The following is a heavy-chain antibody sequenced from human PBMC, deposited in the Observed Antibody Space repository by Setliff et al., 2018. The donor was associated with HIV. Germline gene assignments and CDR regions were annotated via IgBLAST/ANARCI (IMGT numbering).Heavy chain of an antibody. CDR3: ARGRNRGEYYYYYMDV. J-gene: IGHJ6*03. D-gene: IGHD3-16*01. V-gene: IGHV5-51*01. CDR1: GYSFTSYW. Sequence: GESLKISCKGSGYSFTSYWIGWVRQMPGKGLEWMGIIYPGDSDTRYSPSFQGQVTISADKSISTAYLQWSSLKASDTAMYYCARGRNRGEYYYYYMDVWGKGTTVTVSS. CDR2: IYPGDSDT.